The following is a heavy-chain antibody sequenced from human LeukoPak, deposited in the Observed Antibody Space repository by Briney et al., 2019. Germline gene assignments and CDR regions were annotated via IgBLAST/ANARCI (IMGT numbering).Heavy chain of an antibody. J-gene: IGHJ4*02. CDR1: GGTFSSYA. CDR3: ARSPPYSSGWYGEFDY. CDR2: IIPIFGTA. D-gene: IGHD6-19*01. V-gene: IGHV1-69*01. Sequence: SVKVSCKASGGTFSSYAISWVRQAPGQGLEWMGGIIPIFGTANYAQKFQGRVTITADESTSTAYMELSSLRSEDTAVYYCARSPPYSSGWYGEFDYWGQGTLVTVSS.